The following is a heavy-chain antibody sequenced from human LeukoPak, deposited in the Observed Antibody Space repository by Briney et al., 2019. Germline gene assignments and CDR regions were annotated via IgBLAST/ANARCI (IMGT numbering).Heavy chain of an antibody. Sequence: SETLSLTCAVYGGSFSGYYWSWIRQPPVKGLEWIGYIYYSGSTYYNPSLKSRVTISVDTSKNQFSLKLSSVTAADTAVYYCARHYGGNSFDYWGQGTLVTVSS. D-gene: IGHD4-23*01. J-gene: IGHJ4*02. V-gene: IGHV4-34*09. CDR1: GGSFSGYY. CDR3: ARHYGGNSFDY. CDR2: IYYSGST.